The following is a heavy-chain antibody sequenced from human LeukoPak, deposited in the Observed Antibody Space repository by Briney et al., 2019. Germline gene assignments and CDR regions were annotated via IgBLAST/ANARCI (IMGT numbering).Heavy chain of an antibody. CDR2: IRYDGSNK. CDR3: AKDRGRGSGSYHPCFDY. CDR1: GFTFSSYG. Sequence: PGGSLRLSCAASGFTFSSYGMHWVRQAPGKGLEWVAFIRYDGSNKYYADSVKGRFTISRDNSKNTLYLQMNSLRAEDTAVYYCAKDRGRGSGSYHPCFDYWGQGTLVTVSS. D-gene: IGHD3-10*01. J-gene: IGHJ4*02. V-gene: IGHV3-30*02.